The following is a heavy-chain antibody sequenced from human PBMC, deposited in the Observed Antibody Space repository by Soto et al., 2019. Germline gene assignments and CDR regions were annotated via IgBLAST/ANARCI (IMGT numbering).Heavy chain of an antibody. CDR2: ISGGTSST. D-gene: IGHD6-13*01. V-gene: IGHV3-23*01. Sequence: PGGSLRLSCAASGFTFSSYAMSWVRQAPGRGLEWVSAISGGTSSTYYADSVKGRFTISRDNAKNTLYLQMNSLRAEDTAVYYCARDSMIGYSSIYYSGMDVWGQGNTVTVAS. CDR3: ARDSMIGYSSIYYSGMDV. CDR1: GFTFSSYA. J-gene: IGHJ6*02.